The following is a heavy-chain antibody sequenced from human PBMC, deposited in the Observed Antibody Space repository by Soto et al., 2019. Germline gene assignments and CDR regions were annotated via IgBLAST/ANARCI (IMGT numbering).Heavy chain of an antibody. CDR1: GFTFSSYG. D-gene: IGHD3-22*01. CDR3: TREMIVVVIRANWFDP. Sequence: PGGSLRLSCAASGFTFSSYGMHWVRQAPGKGLEWVAVISYDGSNKYYADSVKGRFTISRDNSKNTLYLQMNSLRAEDTAVYYCTREMIVVVIRANWFDPWGQGTLVTVSS. CDR2: ISYDGSNK. J-gene: IGHJ5*02. V-gene: IGHV3-30*03.